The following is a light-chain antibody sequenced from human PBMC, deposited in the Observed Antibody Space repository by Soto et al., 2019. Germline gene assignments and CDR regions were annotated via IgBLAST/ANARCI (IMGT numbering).Light chain of an antibody. V-gene: IGKV1-12*01. CDR1: QGITSW. J-gene: IGKJ4*01. CDR3: QQTSSFPIT. CDR2: AAS. Sequence: DIQMTQSPSSVSASVGARVTITCRASQGITSWLAWYQQKPGRAPKLLIYAASSLQSGVPSRFSGSGSGRDFTLPISSLQPEDFATYFCQQTSSFPITFGGGTKVEIK.